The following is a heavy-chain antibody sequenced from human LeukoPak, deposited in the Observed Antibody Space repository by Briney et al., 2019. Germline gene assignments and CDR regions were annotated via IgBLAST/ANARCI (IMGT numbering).Heavy chain of an antibody. Sequence: ASVKVSCKASGDTFTNYGITWVRPAPGQGLEWMGWISAYNGNTNYAQRLQGRVTMTTDTSTSTAYMELRSLRSDDTAVYYCARQAWNYYYYGMDAWGQGTTVTVSS. D-gene: IGHD1-1*01. J-gene: IGHJ6*02. CDR3: ARQAWNYYYYGMDA. CDR1: GDTFTNYG. V-gene: IGHV1-18*01. CDR2: ISAYNGNT.